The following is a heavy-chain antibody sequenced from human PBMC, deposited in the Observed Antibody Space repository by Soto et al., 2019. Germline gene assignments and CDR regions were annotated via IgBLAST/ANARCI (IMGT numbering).Heavy chain of an antibody. CDR3: ARVGGGDIVVVPAANFDY. J-gene: IGHJ4*02. Sequence: ASVKVSCKASGYTFTSYAMHWVRQAPGQRLEWMGWINAGNGNTKYSQKFQGRVTITRDTSASTAYMELSSLRSEDTAVYYCARVGGGDIVVVPAANFDYWGQGTLVTVSS. CDR1: GYTFTSYA. CDR2: INAGNGNT. V-gene: IGHV1-3*01. D-gene: IGHD2-2*01.